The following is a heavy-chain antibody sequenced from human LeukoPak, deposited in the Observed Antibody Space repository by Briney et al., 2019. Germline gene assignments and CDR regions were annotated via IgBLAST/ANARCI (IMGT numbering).Heavy chain of an antibody. CDR1: GLTFRTYG. J-gene: IGHJ4*02. D-gene: IGHD3-9*01. V-gene: IGHV3-33*01. Sequence: GRSLRLSCVTSGLTFRTYGMHWDRQAPGKGLEWVAVIWYDGSNKRYGDSVKGRFTISRDNSKNTLYLQMDSLRAEDSAVYYCATGPRYYDISPPEYWGQGTLVTVSS. CDR2: IWYDGSNK. CDR3: ATGPRYYDISPPEY.